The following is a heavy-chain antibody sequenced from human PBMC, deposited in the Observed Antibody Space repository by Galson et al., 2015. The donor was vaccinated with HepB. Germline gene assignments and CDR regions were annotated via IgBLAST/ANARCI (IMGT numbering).Heavy chain of an antibody. CDR1: GFTFNTYW. D-gene: IGHD3-3*01. J-gene: IGHJ4*02. V-gene: IGHV3-7*03. CDR3: ARGFSRSP. Sequence: SLRLSCAASGFTFNTYWMTWVRQAPGEGLEWVANINQDGSEKHYVGSVKGRFTISRDNPKNSLYLQMNSLRVDDTAVYYCARGFSRSPWGQGALVTVSS. CDR2: INQDGSEK.